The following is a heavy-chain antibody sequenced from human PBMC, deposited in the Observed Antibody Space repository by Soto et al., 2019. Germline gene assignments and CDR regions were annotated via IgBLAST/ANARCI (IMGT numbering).Heavy chain of an antibody. CDR2: ISGSGGST. CDR1: GFTFSSYA. Sequence: EVQLLESGGGLVQPGGSLRLSCAASGFTFSSYAMSWFRQAPGKGLEWVSAISGSGGSTYYADSVKGRFTISRDNSKNTLYLQMNSLRAEDTAVYYCARVIAVAVYNWFDPWGQGTLVTVSS. J-gene: IGHJ5*02. V-gene: IGHV3-23*01. CDR3: ARVIAVAVYNWFDP. D-gene: IGHD6-19*01.